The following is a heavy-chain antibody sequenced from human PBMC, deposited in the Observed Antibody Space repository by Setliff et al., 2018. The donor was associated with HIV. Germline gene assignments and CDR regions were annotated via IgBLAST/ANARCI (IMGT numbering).Heavy chain of an antibody. CDR1: GGSISSTNW. V-gene: IGHV4-4*02. J-gene: IGHJ5*02. Sequence: SLTCAVSGGSISSTNWWNWVRQPPGKGLEWIGEIYHSGDTNYNPSLKSRVTISVDKSKNQFSLKLTSVTAADTAVYYCARVAAGTYGKGDWFDPWGQGTQVTVS. CDR2: IYHSGDT. CDR3: ARVAAGTYGKGDWFDP. D-gene: IGHD3-10*01.